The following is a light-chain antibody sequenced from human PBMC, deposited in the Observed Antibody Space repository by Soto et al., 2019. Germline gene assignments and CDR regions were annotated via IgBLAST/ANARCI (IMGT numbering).Light chain of an antibody. CDR2: AAS. V-gene: IGKV1-39*01. CDR1: PSIGTY. J-gene: IGKJ5*01. CDR3: QQSYSIPIT. Sequence: DIQMTQSPSSLSASVGDRVTITCRASPSIGTYLNWYQHKLGKAPKLLIYAASSLQGGVPSRFTGSGSGTDFTLTINSLQPEDFATYFCQQSYSIPITFGQGTHWRL.